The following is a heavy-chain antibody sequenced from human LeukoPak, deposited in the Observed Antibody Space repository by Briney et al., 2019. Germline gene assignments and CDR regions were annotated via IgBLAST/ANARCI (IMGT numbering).Heavy chain of an antibody. CDR2: IYYSGST. V-gene: IGHV4-61*01. Sequence: SETLSLTCTVSGGSVSSGSYYWSWIRQPPGKGLEWIGYIYYSGSTNYNPSLKSRVTISVDTSKNQFSLKLSSVTAADTAVYYCARALSQQGDFWSGYYKYGWFDPWGQGTLVTVSS. CDR3: ARALSQQGDFWSGYYKYGWFDP. J-gene: IGHJ5*02. D-gene: IGHD3-3*01. CDR1: GGSVSSGSYY.